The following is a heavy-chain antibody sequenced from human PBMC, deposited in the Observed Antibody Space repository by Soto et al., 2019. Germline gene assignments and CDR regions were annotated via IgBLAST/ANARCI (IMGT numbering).Heavy chain of an antibody. J-gene: IGHJ4*02. D-gene: IGHD5-12*01. Sequence: QVQLQESGPGLLKPSETLSLTCTVSGGSISRYHWSWIRQPPGKGLEWIGYMSHSGSTNYNPSLKSRVTMSRDTSKSQLSLTVTSLTAADTAVYYCARSESGLDSGDIWGQGTLVTVSS. CDR1: GGSISRYH. CDR3: ARSESGLDSGDI. CDR2: MSHSGST. V-gene: IGHV4-59*01.